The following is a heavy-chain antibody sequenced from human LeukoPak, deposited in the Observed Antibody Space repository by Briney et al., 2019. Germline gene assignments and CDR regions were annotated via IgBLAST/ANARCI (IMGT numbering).Heavy chain of an antibody. CDR2: ISCYNGKT. D-gene: IGHD1-1*01. CDR3: ARDIATVQHQD. J-gene: IGHJ4*02. Sequence: ASVKVSCKTSGYTFTNYGIGWVRQAPGQGLESMGWISCYNGKTNYVQKFRGRVAMTADTSTSTVYMELRSLISDDTAVYYCARDIATVQHQDWGQGTLVTVSS. V-gene: IGHV1-18*01. CDR1: GYTFTNYG.